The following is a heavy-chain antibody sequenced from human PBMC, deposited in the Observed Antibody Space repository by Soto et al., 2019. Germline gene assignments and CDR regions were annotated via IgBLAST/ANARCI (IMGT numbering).Heavy chain of an antibody. Sequence: QVQLVESGGGVVQPGRSLRLSCAASGFTFSSYAIHWVRQAPGKGLVWVAVISYDGSNKYYADSVKGRFTISRDNSKNMWYLQLNSRRGEDTAVYYCARDAFSGGYRAYHGMDVWGQGTTVTVSS. CDR3: ARDAFSGGYRAYHGMDV. CDR2: ISYDGSNK. J-gene: IGHJ6*02. D-gene: IGHD1-26*01. V-gene: IGHV3-30-3*01. CDR1: GFTFSSYA.